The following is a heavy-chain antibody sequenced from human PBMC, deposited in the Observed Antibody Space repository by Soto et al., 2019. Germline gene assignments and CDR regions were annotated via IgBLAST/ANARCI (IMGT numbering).Heavy chain of an antibody. CDR3: ARASIAAAGPYYYYYGMDV. CDR1: GYTFTGYY. D-gene: IGHD6-13*01. Sequence: ASVKVSCKASGYTFTGYYMHCVRQAPGQVLEWMGWINPNSGGTNYAQKFQGWVTMTRDTSISTAYMERSRLRSADTAVYYCARASIAAAGPYYYYYGMDVWGQGTTVTVSS. J-gene: IGHJ6*02. V-gene: IGHV1-2*04. CDR2: INPNSGGT.